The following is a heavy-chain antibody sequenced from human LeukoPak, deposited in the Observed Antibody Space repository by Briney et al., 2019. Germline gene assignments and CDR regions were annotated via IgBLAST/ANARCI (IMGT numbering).Heavy chain of an antibody. CDR3: ARPPAPGTVDY. Sequence: PGGSLRLSCAASRFTFNTYAVNWVRQAPGKGLEWVANINQDGGEKYYVDSVKGRFTISRDNAKNSLYLQMNSLRAEDTAVYYCARPPAPGTVDYWGQGTLVTVSS. J-gene: IGHJ4*02. CDR2: INQDGGEK. D-gene: IGHD6-13*01. CDR1: RFTFNTYA. V-gene: IGHV3-7*01.